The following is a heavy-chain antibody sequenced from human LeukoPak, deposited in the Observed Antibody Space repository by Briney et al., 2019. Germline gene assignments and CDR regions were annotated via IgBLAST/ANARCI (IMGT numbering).Heavy chain of an antibody. V-gene: IGHV3-48*03. CDR2: ISSSGSTI. Sequence: GGSLRPSCAASGFTFSSYEMNWVRQAPGKGLEWVSYISSSGSTIYYADSVKGRFTISRDDSKNTLYLQMNSLKTEGTAVYYCTTDLRYWGQGTLVTVSS. CDR1: GFTFSSYE. CDR3: TTDLRY. J-gene: IGHJ4*02.